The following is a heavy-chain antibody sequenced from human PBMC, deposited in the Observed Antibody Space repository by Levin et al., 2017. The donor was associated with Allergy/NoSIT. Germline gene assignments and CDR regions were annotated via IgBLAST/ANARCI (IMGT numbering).Heavy chain of an antibody. V-gene: IGHV1-2*02. CDR3: ARDSSGWYPWYFDY. J-gene: IGHJ4*02. CDR1: GYTFTGYY. D-gene: IGHD6-19*01. Sequence: ASVKVSCKASGYTFTGYYMHWVRQAPGQGLEWMGWINPNSGGTNYAQKFQGRVTMTRDTSISTAYMELSRLRSDDTAVYYCARDSSGWYPWYFDYWGQGTLVTVSS. CDR2: INPNSGGT.